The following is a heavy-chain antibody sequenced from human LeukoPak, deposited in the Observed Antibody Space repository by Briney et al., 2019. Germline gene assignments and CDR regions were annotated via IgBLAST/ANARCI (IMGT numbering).Heavy chain of an antibody. CDR3: ARDLTVTTRDDY. D-gene: IGHD4-17*01. J-gene: IGHJ4*02. CDR2: ISSSSSYI. V-gene: IGHV3-21*01. CDR1: GFTFSSYS. Sequence: GGSLRLSCAASGFTFSSYSMNWVRQAPGKGLEWVSSISSSSSYIYYEDSVKGRLTISRDNAKNSLYLQMNSLRAEDTAVYYCARDLTVTTRDDYWGQGTLVTVSS.